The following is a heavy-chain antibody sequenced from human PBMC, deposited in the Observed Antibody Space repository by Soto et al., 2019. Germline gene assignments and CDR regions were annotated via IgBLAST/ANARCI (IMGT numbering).Heavy chain of an antibody. J-gene: IGHJ5*01. CDR1: GFTFSNYA. V-gene: IGHV3-23*01. Sequence: EVQLLQSGGGLVQPGGSLRLSCAASGFTFSNYAMSWVRQAPGKGLECVSTINTSGVDRHYADSVKGRFSVSRDNSRTTLSLQMNRLRAEDTAVYYCTKDWQPDSWAQGSLVTASS. D-gene: IGHD6-13*01. CDR2: INTSGVDR. CDR3: TKDWQPDS.